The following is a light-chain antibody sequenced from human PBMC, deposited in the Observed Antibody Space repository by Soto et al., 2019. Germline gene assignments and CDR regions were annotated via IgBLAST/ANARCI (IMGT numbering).Light chain of an antibody. CDR3: PQNRISPQP. Sequence: EIVLTQSPGTLSLSPGERATLSCRASQSVSSIYLAWYQQKPGQAPRLLVYGASSRATGIPDRFSGRGSGTDFTITISRLEPKDVAVYDCPQNRISPQPFGQGTKVQNK. CDR1: QSVSSIY. CDR2: GAS. J-gene: IGKJ1*01. V-gene: IGKV3-20*01.